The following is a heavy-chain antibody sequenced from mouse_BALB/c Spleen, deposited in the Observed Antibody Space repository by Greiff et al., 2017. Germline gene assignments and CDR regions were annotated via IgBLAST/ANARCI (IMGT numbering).Heavy chain of an antibody. CDR3: ARDYGYGGDYAMDY. Sequence: EVNVVESGGGLVQPGGSLRLSCATSGFTFTDYYMSWVRQPPGKALEWLGFIRNKANGYTTEYSASVKGRFTISRDNSQSILYLQMNTLRAEDSATYYCARDYGYGGDYAMDYWGQGTSVTVSS. D-gene: IGHD2-2*01. CDR1: GFTFTDYY. J-gene: IGHJ4*01. V-gene: IGHV7-3*02. CDR2: IRNKANGYTT.